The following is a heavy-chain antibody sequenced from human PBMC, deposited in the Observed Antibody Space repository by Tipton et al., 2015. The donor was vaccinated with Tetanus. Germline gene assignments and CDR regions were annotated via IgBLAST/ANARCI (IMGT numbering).Heavy chain of an antibody. CDR1: GFTFDDYA. CDR3: ARSGSGTNYYYYGMDV. CDR2: ISWKSGSI. Sequence: SLRLSCAASGFTFDDYAMHWVRQAPGKGLEWVSGISWKSGSIGYADSVKGRFTISGDNSKNTLYLQMNSLRAEDTAVYYCARSGSGTNYYYYGMDVWGQGTTVTVSS. J-gene: IGHJ6*02. D-gene: IGHD3-10*01. V-gene: IGHV3-9*01.